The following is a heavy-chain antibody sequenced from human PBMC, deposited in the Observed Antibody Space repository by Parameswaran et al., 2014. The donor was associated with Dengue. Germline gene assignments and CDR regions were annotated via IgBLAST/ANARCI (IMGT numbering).Heavy chain of an antibody. Sequence: VRQMPGKGLEWMGIIYPGDSDTRYSPSFQGQVTISADKSISTAYLQWSSLKASDTAMYYCARHATSDILTGYYLLSYGMDVWGQGTTVTVSS. D-gene: IGHD3-9*01. V-gene: IGHV5-51*01. CDR3: ARHATSDILTGYYLLSYGMDV. CDR2: IYPGDSDT. J-gene: IGHJ6*02.